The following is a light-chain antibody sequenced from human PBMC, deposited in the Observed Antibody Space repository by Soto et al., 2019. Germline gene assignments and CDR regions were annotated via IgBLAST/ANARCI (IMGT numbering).Light chain of an antibody. V-gene: IGKV1-39*01. CDR1: QSISSY. J-gene: IGKJ1*01. CDR3: QQRYSTPRT. Sequence: QMNQSPRSLSSSVGDIVTVSFRASQSISSYFNWYQQKPGKAPKLLIYAAASLQSGVPSRFSGSGSGTDFTLTISSLQPEDVATDYCQQRYSTPRTFGQGTKVDIK. CDR2: AAA.